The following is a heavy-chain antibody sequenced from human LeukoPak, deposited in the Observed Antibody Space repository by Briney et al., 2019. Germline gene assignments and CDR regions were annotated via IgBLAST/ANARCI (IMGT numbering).Heavy chain of an antibody. CDR3: AKGPVGYCGGGSCYHWFDH. CDR1: GFTFSTYG. J-gene: IGHJ5*02. D-gene: IGHD2-15*01. CDR2: IRYDGSNK. V-gene: IGHV3-30*02. Sequence: GGSLRLSCAASGFTFSTYGMHWVRQAPGKGLVWVAFIRYDGSNKDYVDSVKGRFTISRDNSKNTLYLQMNSLRAEDTAVYYCAKGPVGYCGGGSCYHWFDHWGQGTLVTVSS.